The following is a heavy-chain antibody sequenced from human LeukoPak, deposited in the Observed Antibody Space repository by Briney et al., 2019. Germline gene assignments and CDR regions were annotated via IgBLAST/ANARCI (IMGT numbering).Heavy chain of an antibody. CDR1: GFTFSNYG. D-gene: IGHD3-9*01. J-gene: IGHJ6*02. Sequence: GGSLRLSCAASGFTFSNYGMHWVRQAPGKGLEWVAIIWSDGSNKYYVDSVKGRFSISRDNSKNSLYLQMNSLRAEDTAVYYCARVESHYDILTGLAVWGQGTTVTVSS. CDR2: IWSDGSNK. CDR3: ARVESHYDILTGLAV. V-gene: IGHV3-33*01.